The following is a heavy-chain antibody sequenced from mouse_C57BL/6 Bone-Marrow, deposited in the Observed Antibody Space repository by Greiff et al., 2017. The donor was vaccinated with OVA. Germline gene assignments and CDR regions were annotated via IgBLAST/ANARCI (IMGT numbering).Heavy chain of an antibody. V-gene: IGHV1-54*01. CDR1: GYAFTNYL. CDR2: INPGSGGT. Sequence: QVQLQQSGAELVRPGTSVKVSCKASGYAFTNYLIEWVKQRPGQGLEWIGVINPGSGGTNYNEKFKGKATLTADKSSSTAYMQLSSLTSEDSAVYFCARVNDGYYFDYWGQGTTLTVSS. D-gene: IGHD2-3*01. CDR3: ARVNDGYYFDY. J-gene: IGHJ2*01.